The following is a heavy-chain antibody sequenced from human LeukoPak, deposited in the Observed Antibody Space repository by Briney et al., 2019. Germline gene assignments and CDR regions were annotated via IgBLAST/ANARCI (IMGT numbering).Heavy chain of an antibody. Sequence: PGGSLRLSCAASGFTFSDHYMSWIRQAPGKGLEWVSYISSSGSTIYYADSVKGRFTISRDNAKNSLYLQMNSLRAEDTAVYYCARDNSNSDPIDYWGQGTLVTVSS. CDR3: ARDNSNSDPIDY. CDR2: ISSSGSTI. CDR1: GFTFSDHY. V-gene: IGHV3-11*01. D-gene: IGHD4-11*01. J-gene: IGHJ4*02.